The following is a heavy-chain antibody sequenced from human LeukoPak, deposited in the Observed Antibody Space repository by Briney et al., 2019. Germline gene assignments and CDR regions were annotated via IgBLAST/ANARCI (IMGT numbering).Heavy chain of an antibody. CDR3: ARRVGSAAFFDY. CDR2: IYYSGST. Sequence: SQTLSLTCTVSGGSLSSSSYYWGWIRQPPGKGLEWIGSIYYSGSTYYNPSLKSRVTISIDTSKNQFSLKLSSVTAADTAVYYCARRVGSAAFFDYWGQGTLVTVSS. CDR1: GGSLSSSSYY. D-gene: IGHD2-15*01. V-gene: IGHV4-39*01. J-gene: IGHJ4*02.